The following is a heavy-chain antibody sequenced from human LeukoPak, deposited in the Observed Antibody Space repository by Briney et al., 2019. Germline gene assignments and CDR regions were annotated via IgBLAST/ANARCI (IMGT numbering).Heavy chain of an antibody. CDR3: ARDRYYGSGSYYYEARQENWFDP. V-gene: IGHV3-21*01. J-gene: IGHJ5*02. Sequence: TGGSLRLSCAASGFTFSSYSMNWVRQAPGKGLEWVSSISSSSSYIYYADSVKGRFTISRDNAKNSLYLQMNSLRAEDTAVYYCARDRYYGSGSYYYEARQENWFDPWGQGTLVTVSS. D-gene: IGHD3-10*01. CDR2: ISSSSSYI. CDR1: GFTFSSYS.